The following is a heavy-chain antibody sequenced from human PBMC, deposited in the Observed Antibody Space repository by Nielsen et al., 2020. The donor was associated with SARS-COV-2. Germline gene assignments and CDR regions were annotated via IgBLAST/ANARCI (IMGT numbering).Heavy chain of an antibody. J-gene: IGHJ5*02. Sequence: WIRQPPGKGLEWVANIKQDGSEKYYVDSVKGRFTISRDNAKNSLYLQMNSLRAEDTAVYYCARPITFSRIDSSSWTYNWFDPWGQGTLVTVSS. CDR2: IKQDGSEK. CDR3: ARPITFSRIDSSSWTYNWFDP. D-gene: IGHD6-13*01. V-gene: IGHV3-7*01.